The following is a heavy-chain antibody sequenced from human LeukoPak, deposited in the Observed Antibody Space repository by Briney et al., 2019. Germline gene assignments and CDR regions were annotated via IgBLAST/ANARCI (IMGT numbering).Heavy chain of an antibody. V-gene: IGHV4-34*01. J-gene: IGHJ4*02. D-gene: IGHD3-10*01. CDR3: ARRGRSRSSDY. CDR2: INHSAST. CDR1: GGAFSGYY. Sequence: SETLSLTCGDYGGAFSGYYLNWIRQPPGKGLKGIGEINHSASTNHNPSLKSRVTISVDTSKNQFSLKLSSVTAADTAVYYCARRGRSRSSDYWGQGTLVTVSS.